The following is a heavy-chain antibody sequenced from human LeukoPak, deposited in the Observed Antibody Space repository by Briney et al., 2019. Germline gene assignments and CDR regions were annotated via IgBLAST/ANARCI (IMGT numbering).Heavy chain of an antibody. D-gene: IGHD6-13*01. CDR1: GFTFSIYS. CDR2: ITSSSSYI. V-gene: IGHV3-21*01. Sequence: AGGSLRLSCAASGFTFSIYSMNWVRQAPGKGLEWVSSITSSSSYIYYADSVKGRFTVSRDNAKNSLYLQMNSLRAEDTAVYYCVRVAPGNGYSDYWGQGTLVTVFS. CDR3: VRVAPGNGYSDY. J-gene: IGHJ4*02.